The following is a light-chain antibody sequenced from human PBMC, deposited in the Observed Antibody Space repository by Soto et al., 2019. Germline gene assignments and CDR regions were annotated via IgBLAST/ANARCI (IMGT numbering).Light chain of an antibody. V-gene: IGLV1-44*01. Sequence: QPVLTQPPSASGTPGQRVTISCSGSSSNIGSNTVHWYQQLPGTAPKLLIYSNNQRPSGVPDRFSGSKSGTSASLAISGLQSEDEADYYCAAWDDSLSFGGGTQLTVL. CDR3: AAWDDSLS. CDR1: SSNIGSNT. J-gene: IGLJ2*01. CDR2: SNN.